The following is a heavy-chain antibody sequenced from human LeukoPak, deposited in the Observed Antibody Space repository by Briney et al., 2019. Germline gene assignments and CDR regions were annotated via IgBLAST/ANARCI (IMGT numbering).Heavy chain of an antibody. J-gene: IGHJ6*03. CDR2: IYHSGRT. Sequence: SETLSLTCTVSGYSISSGYYWGWIRQPPGKGLEWIGSIYHSGRTFYNPSLKSRVTISVDTSKNQFSLKLTSVTAADTAVYYCARMGSTFYYYMDVWGKGTTVTISS. CDR3: ARMGSTFYYYMDV. V-gene: IGHV4-38-2*02. D-gene: IGHD2-15*01. CDR1: GYSISSGYY.